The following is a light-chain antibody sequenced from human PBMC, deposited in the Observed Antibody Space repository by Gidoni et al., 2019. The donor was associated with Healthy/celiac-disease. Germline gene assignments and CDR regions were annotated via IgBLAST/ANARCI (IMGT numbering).Light chain of an antibody. CDR3: GTWDSSLSAGR. V-gene: IGLV1-51*01. Sequence: QSVLTQPPSVSAAPGQKVTIPCSGSSSNIGNNYVSWYQQLPGTAPKLLIYDNNKRPSGIPDRFSGSKSGTSATLGITGRQTGDEADYYCGTWDSSLSAGRFGGGTKLTVL. J-gene: IGLJ3*02. CDR1: SSNIGNNY. CDR2: DNN.